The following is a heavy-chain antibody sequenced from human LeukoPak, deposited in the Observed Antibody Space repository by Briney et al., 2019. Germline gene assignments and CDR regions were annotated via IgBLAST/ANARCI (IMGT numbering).Heavy chain of an antibody. CDR3: AKEGPRYYFHY. CDR2: ISYDGNNK. CDR1: GFTFSNYD. V-gene: IGHV3-30*18. J-gene: IGHJ4*02. Sequence: GRSLRLSCAASGFTFSNYDMHWVRQAPGKGLEWVPLISYDGNNKYYADSVKGRFTISRDNPKNTLYLQMSSLRAEDTAVYYCAKEGPRYYFHYWGQGALVTVSS.